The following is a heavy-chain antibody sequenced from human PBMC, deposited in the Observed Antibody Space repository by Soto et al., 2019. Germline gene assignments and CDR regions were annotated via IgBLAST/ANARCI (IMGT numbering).Heavy chain of an antibody. Sequence: QVQLVESGGGVVQPGRSLRLSCEASGFTFSSYAMHWVRQAPGKGLEWVAVISYDGSNKYYADSVKGRFTISRDNSKNTLYLQMNSLRAEDTAVYYCARDQHGVSGSSPNDAFDIWGQGTMVTVSS. CDR3: ARDQHGVSGSSPNDAFDI. D-gene: IGHD1-26*01. V-gene: IGHV3-30-3*01. J-gene: IGHJ3*02. CDR2: ISYDGSNK. CDR1: GFTFSSYA.